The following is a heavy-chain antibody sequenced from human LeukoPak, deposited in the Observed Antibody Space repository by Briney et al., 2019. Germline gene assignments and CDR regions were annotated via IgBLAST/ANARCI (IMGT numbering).Heavy chain of an antibody. V-gene: IGHV5-10-1*01. Sequence: PGESLKISCMGSGYSFTNYGISWVRQMPGKGLEWMGRIDPSDSYSNYGPSFQGHVTISADRSISTAYLQWRSLKASDTAMYYCARQLDYYDKRDYWGQGTLVTVAS. J-gene: IGHJ4*02. D-gene: IGHD3-22*01. CDR2: IDPSDSYS. CDR3: ARQLDYYDKRDY. CDR1: GYSFTNYG.